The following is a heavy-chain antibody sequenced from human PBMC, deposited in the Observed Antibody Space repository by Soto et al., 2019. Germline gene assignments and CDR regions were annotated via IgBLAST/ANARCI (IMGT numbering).Heavy chain of an antibody. Sequence: GASVKVSCKASGYTFATYAISWVRQAPGQGLEWVGWISAYNGNTNYAQMLQGRVTMTTDTSTSTAYMELRSLRSDDTAVYYCARGGASDYYYGMDVWGQGTTVTVSS. V-gene: IGHV1-18*01. CDR3: ARGGASDYYYGMDV. J-gene: IGHJ6*02. CDR1: GYTFATYA. CDR2: ISAYNGNT.